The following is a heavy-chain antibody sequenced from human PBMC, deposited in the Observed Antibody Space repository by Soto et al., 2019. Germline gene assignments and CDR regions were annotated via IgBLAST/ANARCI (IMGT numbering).Heavy chain of an antibody. V-gene: IGHV3-23*01. D-gene: IGHD5-12*01. CDR2: ISGSGGST. Sequence: SWGSLRLSCAASGFTFISYAIILFRHSAVKELEWVSAISGSGGSTYYADSVKGRFTISRDNSKNTLYLQMNSLRADDTAVYYCAKAPIVATRVYYYYGMDVWGQGTTVTVSS. J-gene: IGHJ6*02. CDR1: GFTFISYA. CDR3: AKAPIVATRVYYYYGMDV.